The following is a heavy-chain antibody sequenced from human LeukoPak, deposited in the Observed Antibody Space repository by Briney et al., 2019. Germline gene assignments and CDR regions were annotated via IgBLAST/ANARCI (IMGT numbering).Heavy chain of an antibody. Sequence: SETLSLTCAVYGGSFSGYYWSWIRQPPGKGLEWIGEINHGGSTNYNPSLKSRVTISVDTSKNQFSLKLSSVTAADTAVYYCAILPNAAAAYPPRYFDLWGRGTLVTVSS. CDR2: INHGGST. D-gene: IGHD6-13*01. V-gene: IGHV4-34*01. J-gene: IGHJ2*01. CDR1: GGSFSGYY. CDR3: AILPNAAAAYPPRYFDL.